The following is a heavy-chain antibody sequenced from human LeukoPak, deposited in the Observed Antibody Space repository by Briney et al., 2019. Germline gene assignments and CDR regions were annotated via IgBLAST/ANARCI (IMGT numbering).Heavy chain of an antibody. D-gene: IGHD3-16*01. CDR1: GFTFSSYA. J-gene: IGHJ3*02. CDR3: VGDLGGGLWPNAFDI. V-gene: IGHV3-23*01. CDR2: ISGRGGST. Sequence: GGSLRLSCAASGFTFSSYAMTWVRQPPGKGLEWVSTISGRGGSTYYADSVKGRFTISRDNSKNTVYLQMNSLRGEDAAVYYCVGDLGGGLWPNAFDIWGQGTMVTVSS.